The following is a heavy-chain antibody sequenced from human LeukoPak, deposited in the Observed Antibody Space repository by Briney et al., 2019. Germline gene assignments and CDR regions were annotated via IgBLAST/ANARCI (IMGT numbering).Heavy chain of an antibody. CDR1: GYTFASYA. CDR3: GRQPRLYYFGY. V-gene: IGHV1-3*01. J-gene: IGHJ4*02. Sequence: ASVKVSCKASGYTFASYAMHWVRQAPGQRLEWMGWINAGNGNTKYSQKFQGRVTITRDTSASTAYMELSSLRSEDTAVYYCGRQPRLYYFGYWGPGTLVTVSS. D-gene: IGHD3-22*01. CDR2: INAGNGNT.